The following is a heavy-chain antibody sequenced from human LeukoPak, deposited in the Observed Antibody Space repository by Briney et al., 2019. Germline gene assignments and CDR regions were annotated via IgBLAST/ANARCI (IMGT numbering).Heavy chain of an antibody. CDR1: GGSISSSSYY. Sequence: SETLSLTCTVSGGSISSSSYYWGWIRQPPGKGLEWIGSIYYSGSTYYNPSLKSRVTISVDTSKNQFSLKVSSVTAADTAVYYCARKAPYYSDGSGPLGTYYFDYWGQGTLVTVSS. V-gene: IGHV4-39*07. J-gene: IGHJ4*02. CDR2: IYYSGST. D-gene: IGHD3-22*01. CDR3: ARKAPYYSDGSGPLGTYYFDY.